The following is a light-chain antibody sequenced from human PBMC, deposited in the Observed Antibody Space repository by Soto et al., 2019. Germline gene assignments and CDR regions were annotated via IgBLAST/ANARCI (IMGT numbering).Light chain of an antibody. V-gene: IGKV1-5*01. CDR1: QNIRNW. J-gene: IGKJ5*01. Sequence: DIQMTQSPSTLPASVCDSVTITFPASQNIRNWLAWYQQKPGKAPNPLIYDASSLKSGVPARFSGSGSGTEFTLTISSLQPDDFATYYCQQYNTYSTFGQGTRLEIK. CDR2: DAS. CDR3: QQYNTYST.